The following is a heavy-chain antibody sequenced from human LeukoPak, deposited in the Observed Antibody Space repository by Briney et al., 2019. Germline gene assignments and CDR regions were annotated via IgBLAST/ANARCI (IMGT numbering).Heavy chain of an antibody. V-gene: IGHV3-21*01. D-gene: IGHD3/OR15-3a*01. CDR2: ISSSSSYI. Sequence: GGSLRRSCAASGFTFSSYSMNWVRQAPGKGLEWVSSISSSSSYIYYADSVKGRFTISRDNAKNSLYLQMNSLRAEDTAVYYCARGRGPNAFDIWGQGTMVTVSS. CDR3: ARGRGPNAFDI. CDR1: GFTFSSYS. J-gene: IGHJ3*02.